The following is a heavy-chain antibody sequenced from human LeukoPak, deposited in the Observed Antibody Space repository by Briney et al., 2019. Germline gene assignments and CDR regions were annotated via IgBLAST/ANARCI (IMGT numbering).Heavy chain of an antibody. J-gene: IGHJ4*02. CDR3: ARRPPAVAGLDY. D-gene: IGHD6-19*01. Sequence: GRSLRLSCAASGFTFSSYNMHWVRQAPGKGLEWVAVISKDGSNKYYADSVKGRFTISRDNSKNTVYVEMNSLRGEDTAVCYCARRPPAVAGLDYWGQGTLVTVSS. CDR2: ISKDGSNK. V-gene: IGHV3-30*03. CDR1: GFTFSSYN.